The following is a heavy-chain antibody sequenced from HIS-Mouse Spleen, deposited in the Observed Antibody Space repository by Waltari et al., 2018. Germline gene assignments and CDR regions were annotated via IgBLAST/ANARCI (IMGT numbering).Heavy chain of an antibody. CDR1: GGSISSSSYY. CDR2: IYYSGRT. D-gene: IGHD6-19*01. V-gene: IGHV4-39*07. J-gene: IGHJ4*02. CDR3: ARVDVTVADPGDY. Sequence: QLQLQESGPGLVKPSETLSLTCTVSGGSISSSSYYWGWIRQPPGKGLEWIGSIYYSGRTYYNPSLKSRVTISVDTSKNQFSLKLSSVTAADTAVYYCARVDVTVADPGDYWGQGTLVTVSS.